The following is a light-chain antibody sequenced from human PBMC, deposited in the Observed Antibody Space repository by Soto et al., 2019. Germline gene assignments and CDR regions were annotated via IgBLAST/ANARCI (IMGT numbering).Light chain of an antibody. CDR2: AAS. V-gene: IGKV1-27*01. CDR3: QKYNSAPRT. CDR1: QSISNY. Sequence: DIPMTQSPSSLSASVGDRVTITCRASQSISNYLAWYQQKPGKVPKLLIYAASTLQSGVPSRFSGSGSGTDFTLTISSLQPEDVATYYCQKYNSAPRTFGQGTKVEIK. J-gene: IGKJ1*01.